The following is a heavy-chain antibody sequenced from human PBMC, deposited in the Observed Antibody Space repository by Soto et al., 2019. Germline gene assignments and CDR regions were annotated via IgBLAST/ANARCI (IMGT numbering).Heavy chain of an antibody. Sequence: QVQLVRSGAEVKKPGASVKVSCQASGYTFTNYAISWVRQVPGQGLEWMGWISASTRNTDQAQNFQGRVTMTIDTSTNTANMELRSLRSDDTAVYYCARCYCSVGSCYACWHFDLWGRGTLVTVSS. J-gene: IGHJ2*01. CDR1: GYTFTNYA. CDR2: ISASTRNT. V-gene: IGHV1-18*01. D-gene: IGHD2-15*01. CDR3: ARCYCSVGSCYACWHFDL.